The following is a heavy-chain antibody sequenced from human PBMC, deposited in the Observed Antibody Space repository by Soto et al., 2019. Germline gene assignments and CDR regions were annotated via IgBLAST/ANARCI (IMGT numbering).Heavy chain of an antibody. Sequence: GGSLRLSCAASGFTFSSYAMHWVRQAPGKGLEWVAVISYDGSNKHYADSVKGRFTISRDNSKNTLYLQMNSLRAEDTAVYYCARGSVLRYFDWLLDYWGQGTLVTVSS. CDR3: ARGSVLRYFDWLLDY. D-gene: IGHD3-9*01. CDR2: ISYDGSNK. CDR1: GFTFSSYA. J-gene: IGHJ4*02. V-gene: IGHV3-30-3*01.